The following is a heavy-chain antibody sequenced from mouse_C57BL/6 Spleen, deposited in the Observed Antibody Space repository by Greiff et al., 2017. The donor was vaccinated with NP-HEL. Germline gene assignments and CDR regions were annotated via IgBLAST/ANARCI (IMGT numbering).Heavy chain of an antibody. Sequence: EVQLQQSGPELVKPGASVKISCKASGYTFTDYYTNWVKQSHGKSLEWIGDINPNNGGTSYNQKFKGKATLTVDKSSSTACMEFRSLTSEDSAVYYCARQEYSNYVFYFDYWGQGTTLTVSS. D-gene: IGHD2-5*01. CDR2: INPNNGGT. V-gene: IGHV1-26*01. J-gene: IGHJ2*01. CDR1: GYTFTDYY. CDR3: ARQEYSNYVFYFDY.